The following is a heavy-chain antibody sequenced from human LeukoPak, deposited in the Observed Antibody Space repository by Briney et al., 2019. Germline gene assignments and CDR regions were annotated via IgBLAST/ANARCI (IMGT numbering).Heavy chain of an antibody. CDR1: GFTFSSYA. CDR2: ISGSGGRT. V-gene: IGHV3-23*01. Sequence: GGSLRLSCAASGFTFSSYAMSWVRQAPGKGLQWVSVISGSGGRTYYADSVKGRFTISRDDSKNTLYLQMNSLRAEDTAVYYCAKSRLAAYDLIDFWGQGTLVTVSS. J-gene: IGHJ4*02. CDR3: AKSRLAAYDLIDF. D-gene: IGHD3-3*01.